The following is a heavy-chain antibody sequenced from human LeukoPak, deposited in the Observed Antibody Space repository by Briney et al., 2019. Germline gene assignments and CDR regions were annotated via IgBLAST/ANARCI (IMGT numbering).Heavy chain of an antibody. D-gene: IGHD3-22*01. CDR1: GGTFSSYA. Sequence: GASVKVSCKASGGTFSSYAISWVRQAPGQGLEWIGGIIPIFGTANYAQKFQGRVTITADESTSTAYLELSSLRSEDTAVYYCARVDMIVVDYYYYYMDVWGKGTTVTVSS. J-gene: IGHJ6*03. V-gene: IGHV1-69*01. CDR2: IIPIFGTA. CDR3: ARVDMIVVDYYYYYMDV.